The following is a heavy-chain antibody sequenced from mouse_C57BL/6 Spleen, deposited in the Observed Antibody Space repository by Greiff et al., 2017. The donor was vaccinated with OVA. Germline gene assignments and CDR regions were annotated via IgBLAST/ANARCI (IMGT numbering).Heavy chain of an antibody. CDR2: IYPGNSDT. V-gene: IGHV1-5*01. CDR1: GYTFTSYW. D-gene: IGHD2-5*01. J-gene: IGHJ4*01. CDR3: TRRVLYYSNYHYAMDY. Sequence: EVQVVESGTVLARPGASVKMSCKTSGYTFTSYWMHWVKQRPGQGLEWIGAIYPGNSDTSYNQKFKGKAKLTAVTSASTAYMELSSLTNEDSAVYYCTRRVLYYSNYHYAMDYWGQGTSVTVSS.